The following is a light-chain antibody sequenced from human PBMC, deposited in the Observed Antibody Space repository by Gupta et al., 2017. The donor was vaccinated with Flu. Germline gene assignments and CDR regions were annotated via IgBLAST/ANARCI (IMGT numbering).Light chain of an antibody. CDR2: DVN. J-gene: IGLJ1*01. V-gene: IGLV2-14*01. CDR1: SSDIGGYNS. CDR3: SSFTTISTLV. Sequence: QSALTQPASVSGSPGQSITISCTGSSSDIGGYNSISWYQHHPGKAPKLIIYDVNNWPSGVSNRFSGSKSGNTASLTISGLQAEDEAEYYCSSFTTISTLVFGTGTKVNVL.